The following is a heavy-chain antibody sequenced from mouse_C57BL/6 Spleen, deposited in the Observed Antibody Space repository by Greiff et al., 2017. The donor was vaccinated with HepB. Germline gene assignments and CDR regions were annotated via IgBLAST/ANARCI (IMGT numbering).Heavy chain of an antibody. J-gene: IGHJ3*01. CDR3: ARGDGNYVWFAY. D-gene: IGHD2-1*01. CDR2: IYPGSGNT. Sequence: QVHVKQSGAELVRPGASVKLSCKASGYTFTDYYINWVKQRPGQGLEWIARIYPGSGNTYYNEKFKGKATLTAEKSSSTAYMQLSSLTSEDSAVYFCARGDGNYVWFAYWGQGTLVTVSA. V-gene: IGHV1-76*01. CDR1: GYTFTDYY.